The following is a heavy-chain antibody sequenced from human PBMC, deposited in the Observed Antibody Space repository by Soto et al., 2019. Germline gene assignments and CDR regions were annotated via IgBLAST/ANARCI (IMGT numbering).Heavy chain of an antibody. CDR2: INPNTGDT. D-gene: IGHD6-6*01. CDR1: GYTFIGSL. Sequence: QVQLVQSGAEVKKPGASVKVSCKASGYTFIGSLLHWVRQAPGQGLEWMGWINPNTGDTKYTQKFQGRVTMTRDTSISVAYMELRRLRSDDTAVYYCARDSLTSSLVFDYWGQGSLVTVSS. CDR3: ARDSLTSSLVFDY. J-gene: IGHJ4*02. V-gene: IGHV1-2*02.